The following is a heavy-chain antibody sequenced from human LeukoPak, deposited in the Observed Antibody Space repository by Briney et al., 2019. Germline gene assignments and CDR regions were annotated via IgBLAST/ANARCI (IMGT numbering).Heavy chain of an antibody. D-gene: IGHD6-19*01. V-gene: IGHV3-48*03. Sequence: GGSLRLSCAAPGFTASNDEMNRVRQAPGKGLEWVSYISSSGSNIYYADSVKGRFTISRDNAKNSLYLQMNSLRAEDTAVYYCASKWLVIEYRGQGTLVTVSS. CDR3: ASKWLVIEY. CDR1: GFTASNDE. J-gene: IGHJ4*02. CDR2: ISSSGSNI.